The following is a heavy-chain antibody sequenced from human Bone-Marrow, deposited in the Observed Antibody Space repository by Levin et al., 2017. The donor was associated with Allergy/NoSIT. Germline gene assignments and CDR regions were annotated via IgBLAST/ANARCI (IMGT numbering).Heavy chain of an antibody. CDR2: ISTSATTI. D-gene: IGHD6-13*01. CDR1: GFTLRGPY. Sequence: GGSLRLXXXXTGFTLRGPYMGWIRQAPGKGLEWVSYISTSATTIYYADSVKGRFTVFKDNAKNSLYLQMNSLRVEDTAVYYCARGAAAGFDYWGQGVLVTVSS. J-gene: IGHJ4*02. CDR3: ARGAAAGFDY. V-gene: IGHV3-11*01.